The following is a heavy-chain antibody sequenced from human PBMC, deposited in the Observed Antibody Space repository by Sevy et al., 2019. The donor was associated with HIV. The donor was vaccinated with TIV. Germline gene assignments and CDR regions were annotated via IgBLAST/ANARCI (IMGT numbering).Heavy chain of an antibody. V-gene: IGHV4-61*01. CDR2: IYYSAST. J-gene: IGHJ3*02. D-gene: IGHD4-17*01. CDR1: GGSVSSGSYY. CDR3: ARGIYGVFDAFDI. Sequence: SETLSLTCTVSGGSVSSGSYYWSWIRQPPGKGLEWIGYIYYSASTKYNPSLKSRVTISVDTSKNQFSLKLSSVTAADTAVYYCARGIYGVFDAFDIWGQGTMVTVSS.